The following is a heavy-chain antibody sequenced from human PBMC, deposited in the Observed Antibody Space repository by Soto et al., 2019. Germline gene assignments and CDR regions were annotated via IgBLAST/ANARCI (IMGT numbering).Heavy chain of an antibody. V-gene: IGHV1-2*02. CDR1: GYTFTGYY. Sequence: WASVKVSCKASGYTFTGYYIHWVREAPGQGLEWMGWINPQTGGTSYAQKFQGRVTLSRYTSINTAYLELSRLRFDDAAVYFCARERYQVISDGMDVWGQGTTVTVSS. D-gene: IGHD2-2*01. CDR3: ARERYQVISDGMDV. J-gene: IGHJ6*02. CDR2: INPQTGGT.